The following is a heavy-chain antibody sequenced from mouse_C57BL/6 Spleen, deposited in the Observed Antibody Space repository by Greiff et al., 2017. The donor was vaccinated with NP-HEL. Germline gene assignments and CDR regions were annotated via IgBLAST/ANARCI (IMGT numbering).Heavy chain of an antibody. CDR1: GYTFTDYY. CDR3: APEYYYGSSHAMDY. J-gene: IGHJ4*01. D-gene: IGHD1-1*01. Sequence: EVQLQQSGPVLVKPGASVKMSCKASGYTFTDYYMNWVKQSHGKSLEWIGVINPYNGGTSYNQKFKGKATLTVDKSSSTAYMEINSLTSEDSAVYYCAPEYYYGSSHAMDYWGQGTSVTVSS. V-gene: IGHV1-19*01. CDR2: INPYNGGT.